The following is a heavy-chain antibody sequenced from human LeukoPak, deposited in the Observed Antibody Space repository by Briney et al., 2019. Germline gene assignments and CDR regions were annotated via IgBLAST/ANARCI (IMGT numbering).Heavy chain of an antibody. CDR3: TKDVGKWESLHFFDY. CDR1: GFTFSSYA. J-gene: IGHJ4*02. D-gene: IGHD1-26*01. CDR2: VSGSGGST. V-gene: IGHV3-23*01. Sequence: GPLRLSCAASGFTFSSYAMNWVRQAPGQGLEWVSAVSGSGGSTYHTDSVKGRFTISRDNSKNTLYLQMNSLRAEDTAVYYCTKDVGKWESLHFFDYWGQGALVTVSS.